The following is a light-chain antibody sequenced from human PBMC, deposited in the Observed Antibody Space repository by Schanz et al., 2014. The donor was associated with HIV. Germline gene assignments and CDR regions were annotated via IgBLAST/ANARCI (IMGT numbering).Light chain of an antibody. Sequence: DIQMTQSPSSLSASVGDRVTITCRASQSISRYLNWYQQKPGKAPKLLIYAASSLQSGVPSRFSSSGSGTEFTLTITSLQPDDFATYYCQQYSTSSRTFGQGTKVEVQ. CDR1: QSISRY. V-gene: IGKV1-39*01. J-gene: IGKJ1*01. CDR2: AAS. CDR3: QQYSTSSRT.